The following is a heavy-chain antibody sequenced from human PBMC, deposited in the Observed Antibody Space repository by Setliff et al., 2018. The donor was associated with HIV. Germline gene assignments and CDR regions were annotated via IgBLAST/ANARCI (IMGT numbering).Heavy chain of an antibody. CDR3: ARDYFDSSAYHYGFGAFDI. CDR1: GGTFSDYT. V-gene: IGHV1-69*04. D-gene: IGHD3-22*01. J-gene: IGHJ3*02. Sequence: GASVKVSCKASGGTFSDYTVNWVRQAPGQGLEWMGRIIPIIGIENYAQKFQGRVTITADKSTSTVYMELSSLRSEDTAVYYCARDYFDSSAYHYGFGAFDIWGQGTMVTVSS. CDR2: IIPIIGIE.